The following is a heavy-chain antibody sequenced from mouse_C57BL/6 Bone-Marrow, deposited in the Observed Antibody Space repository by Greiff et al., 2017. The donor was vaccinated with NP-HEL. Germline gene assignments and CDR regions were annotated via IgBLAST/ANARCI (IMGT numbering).Heavy chain of an antibody. CDR3: ARRGDYDGDY. CDR1: GYTFTSYG. J-gene: IGHJ4*01. Sequence: QVHVKQSGAELARPGASVKLSCKASGYTFTSYGISWVKQRTGQGLEWIGEIYPRSGNTYYNEKFKGKATLTADKSSSTAYMELRSLTSEDSAVYFCARRGDYDGDYWGQGTSVTVSS. V-gene: IGHV1-81*01. D-gene: IGHD2-4*01. CDR2: IYPRSGNT.